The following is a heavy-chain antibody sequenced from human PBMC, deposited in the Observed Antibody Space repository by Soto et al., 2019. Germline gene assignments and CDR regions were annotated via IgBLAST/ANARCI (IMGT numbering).Heavy chain of an antibody. CDR2: MNHNSGNT. CDR1: GYTFTSYD. D-gene: IGHD6-13*01. V-gene: IGHV1-8*01. J-gene: IGHJ6*02. CDR3: ARVMRQQLVREGGSYDDYGMDV. Sequence: QVQLVQSGAEVKKPGASVKVSCKASGYTFTSYDINWVRQATGQGLEWMGWMNHNSGNTGYAQKFQGRVTMTRNTTISTAYMEPSSLRSEDTSVYYCARVMRQQLVREGGSYDDYGMDVWGQGTTVTVSS.